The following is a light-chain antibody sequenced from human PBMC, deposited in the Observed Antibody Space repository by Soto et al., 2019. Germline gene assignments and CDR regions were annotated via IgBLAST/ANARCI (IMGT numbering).Light chain of an antibody. CDR2: GAS. Sequence: DIQMTQSPSSLSASVGARVTVTCRASQSISSYLNWYQQKPGKAPKLLIYGASSLHSGVTSRFGGSGSGTDFTLTISSLQPEDFATYFCQQTYCTPRAFGQGTKLEIK. CDR3: QQTYCTPRA. J-gene: IGKJ2*01. V-gene: IGKV1-39*01. CDR1: QSISSY.